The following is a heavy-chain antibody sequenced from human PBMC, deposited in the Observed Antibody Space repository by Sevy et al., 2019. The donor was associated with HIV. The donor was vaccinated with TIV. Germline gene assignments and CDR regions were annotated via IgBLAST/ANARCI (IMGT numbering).Heavy chain of an antibody. CDR1: GYTFTSYG. Sequence: ASVKVSCKASGYTFTSYGISWVRQAPGQGLEWMGWISAYNGNTNYAQKLQGRVTMTTDTSTSTAYMELRSLRSDDTAVYYCARAGYYDILTSYSYLVYDYWGQGTLVTVSS. V-gene: IGHV1-18*01. CDR3: ARAGYYDILTSYSYLVYDY. J-gene: IGHJ4*02. CDR2: ISAYNGNT. D-gene: IGHD3-9*01.